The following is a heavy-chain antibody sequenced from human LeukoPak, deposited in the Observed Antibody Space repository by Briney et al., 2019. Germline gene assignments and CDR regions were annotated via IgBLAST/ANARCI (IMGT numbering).Heavy chain of an antibody. CDR2: ISAYNGNT. Sequence: ASVKVSCKASGYTFTSYGISWVRQAPGQGLEWMGWISAYNGNTNYAQKLQGRVTMTTDTSTSTAYMELRSLRSEDTAVYYCARGIQLWLRDSFGYFDLWGRGTLVTVSS. D-gene: IGHD5-18*01. J-gene: IGHJ2*01. V-gene: IGHV1-18*01. CDR1: GYTFTSYG. CDR3: ARGIQLWLRDSFGYFDL.